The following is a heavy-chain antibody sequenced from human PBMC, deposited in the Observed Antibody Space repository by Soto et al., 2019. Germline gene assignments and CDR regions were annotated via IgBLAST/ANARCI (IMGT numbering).Heavy chain of an antibody. CDR1: GYTFTGYY. D-gene: IGHD3-10*01. CDR2: INPNSGGT. Sequence: QVQLVQSGAEVKKPGASVKVSCKASGYTFTGYYMHWVRQAPGQGLEWMGWINPNSGGTNYAQKFQGWVTMTRDTSISTAYMELSRLRSDDTAVYYCARARDGSVSYYKGRGMDVWGQGTTVTVSS. CDR3: ARARDGSVSYYKGRGMDV. J-gene: IGHJ6*02. V-gene: IGHV1-2*04.